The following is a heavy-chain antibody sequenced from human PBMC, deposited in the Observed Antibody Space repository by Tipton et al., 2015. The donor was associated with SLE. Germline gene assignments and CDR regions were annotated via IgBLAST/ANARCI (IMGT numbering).Heavy chain of an antibody. D-gene: IGHD3-16*01. CDR3: ARGTDYFGFLDS. Sequence: TLSLTCTVSGDSISTYFWSWIRQSPGKGLEWIGYIFYTGSINCNASLKSRVTMSLDASKNQSSLKVSYVTAADTAIYYCARGTDYFGFLDSWGQGTPVIVSS. V-gene: IGHV4-59*12. CDR1: GDSISTYF. CDR2: IFYTGSI. J-gene: IGHJ4*02.